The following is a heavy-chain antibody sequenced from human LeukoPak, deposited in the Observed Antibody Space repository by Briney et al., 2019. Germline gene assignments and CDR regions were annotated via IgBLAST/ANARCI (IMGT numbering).Heavy chain of an antibody. V-gene: IGHV1-8*03. CDR2: VNPYSGNT. CDR1: GYTFTSYG. Sequence: ASVKVSCKASGYTFTSYGISWVRQAPGQGLEWVGWVNPYSGNTGYAQKFQGRVTITRNTAISTAYMELSSLTSEDTAVYYCVRGDRNYDILTGYSKSWFDPWGQGTLVTVSS. D-gene: IGHD3-9*01. CDR3: VRGDRNYDILTGYSKSWFDP. J-gene: IGHJ5*02.